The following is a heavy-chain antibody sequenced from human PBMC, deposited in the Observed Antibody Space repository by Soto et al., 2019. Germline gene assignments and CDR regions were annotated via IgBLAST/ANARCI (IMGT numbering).Heavy chain of an antibody. Sequence: EVQLVESGGGLVKPGGSLRLSCAASGFTFSSYNMNWVRQAPGKGLEWVSSIGVSHSHIYYADSVKGRFTISRDDAKNSLEMQMDGLRAEGTAVYYWATVGGDALGTADFDYWGQGNLVAVSS. J-gene: IGHJ4*02. V-gene: IGHV3-21*06. D-gene: IGHD5-18*01. CDR1: GFTFSSYN. CDR3: ATVGGDALGTADFDY. CDR2: IGVSHSHI.